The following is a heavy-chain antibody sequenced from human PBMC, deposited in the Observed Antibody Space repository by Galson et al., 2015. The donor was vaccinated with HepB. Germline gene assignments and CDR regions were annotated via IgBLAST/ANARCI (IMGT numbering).Heavy chain of an antibody. CDR1: GFTFSSYA. CDR3: AKEWYTSGWVVRYIES. V-gene: IGHV3-23*01. CDR2: ISGGGDT. Sequence: SLRLSCAASGFTFSSYAMSWVRQAPGKGLEWVSVISGGGDTYYADSVKGRFTISRDKSKNTLYLQLHSLRAEDTAVYYCAKEWYTSGWVVRYIESWGQGALVTVSS. D-gene: IGHD6-19*01. J-gene: IGHJ4*02.